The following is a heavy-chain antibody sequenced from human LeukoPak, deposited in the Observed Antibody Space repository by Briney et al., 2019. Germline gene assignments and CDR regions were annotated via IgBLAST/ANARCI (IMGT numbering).Heavy chain of an antibody. CDR2: IYSGGTT. CDR1: GFTVSSNY. CDR3: ASFLGGYSFLH. Sequence: GGSLRLSCAASGFTVSSNYMSWVRQAPGKGLEWVSVIYSGGTTYYADSVKGRFTIPRDNSKNTLYLQMNSLRAEDTAVYFCASFLGGYSFLHWGQGTLVTVSS. V-gene: IGHV3-66*02. D-gene: IGHD3-22*01. J-gene: IGHJ4*02.